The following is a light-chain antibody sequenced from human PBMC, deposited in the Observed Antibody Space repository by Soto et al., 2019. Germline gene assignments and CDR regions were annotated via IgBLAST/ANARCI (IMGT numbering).Light chain of an antibody. CDR3: QQYGSSRT. Sequence: EIVLTQSPATLPLSPGERATLSCGASQIVSSNYFAWYQQKPGLAPRLGIYDASNRATGIPDRFSGSGSGTDFTLTISRLEPEDFAVYYCQQYGSSRTFGQGTKVDI. CDR1: QIVSSNY. CDR2: DAS. V-gene: IGKV3D-20*01. J-gene: IGKJ1*01.